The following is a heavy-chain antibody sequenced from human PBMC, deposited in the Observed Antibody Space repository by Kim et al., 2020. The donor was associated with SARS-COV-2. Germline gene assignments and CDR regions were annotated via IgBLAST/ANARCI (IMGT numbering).Heavy chain of an antibody. Sequence: GGSLRLSCAASGFTFSSYAMHWVRQAPGKGLEWVAVISYDGSNKYYADSVKGRFTISRDNSKNTLYLQMNRLRAEDTAVYYCARAAAGSYYYGMDVWGQGTTVTVSS. CDR2: ISYDGSNK. CDR1: GFTFSSYA. V-gene: IGHV3-30*04. D-gene: IGHD6-13*01. J-gene: IGHJ6*02. CDR3: ARAAAGSYYYGMDV.